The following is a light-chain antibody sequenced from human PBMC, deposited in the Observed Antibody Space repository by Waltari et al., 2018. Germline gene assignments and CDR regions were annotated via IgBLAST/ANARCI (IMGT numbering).Light chain of an antibody. CDR3: QHYVSLPAT. CDR1: QSVSRS. J-gene: IGKJ1*01. V-gene: IGKV3-20*01. Sequence: EIVLTQSPGSLSSSPGERVTLSCSASQSVSRSLAWYQQKPGQAPRLLIFGASNRATGIPDRFSGSGSGTDFSLTISRLEPEDFAVYYCQHYVSLPATFGQGTKVEIE. CDR2: GAS.